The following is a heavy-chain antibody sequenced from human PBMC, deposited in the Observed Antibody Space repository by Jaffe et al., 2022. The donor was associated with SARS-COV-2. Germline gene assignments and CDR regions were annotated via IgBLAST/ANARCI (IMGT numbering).Heavy chain of an antibody. J-gene: IGHJ4*02. V-gene: IGHV1-46*01. D-gene: IGHD6-19*01. Sequence: QVQLVQSGAEVKKPGASVKVSCKASGYTFTSYYMHWVRQAPGQGLEWMGIINPSGGSTSYAQKFQGRVTMTRDTSTSTVYMELSSLRSEDTAVYYCARDPNSSGWSTTFDYWGQGTLVTVSS. CDR2: INPSGGST. CDR1: GYTFTSYY. CDR3: ARDPNSSGWSTTFDY.